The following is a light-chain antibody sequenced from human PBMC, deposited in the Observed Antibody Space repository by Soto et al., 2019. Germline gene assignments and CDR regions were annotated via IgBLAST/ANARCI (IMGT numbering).Light chain of an antibody. Sequence: DIQMTQSPSSLSASVGDRVTITCRASQSISSYLNWYQQKPGKAPKLLIYAASSLQSGVPSRFSGSGSGTDFTLTISSLQPEEFATYYCQQSYGTPLTFGGGTKVEIK. V-gene: IGKV1-39*01. CDR3: QQSYGTPLT. CDR2: AAS. CDR1: QSISSY. J-gene: IGKJ4*01.